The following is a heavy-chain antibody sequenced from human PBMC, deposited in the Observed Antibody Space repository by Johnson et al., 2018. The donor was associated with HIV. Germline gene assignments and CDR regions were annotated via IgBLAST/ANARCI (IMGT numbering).Heavy chain of an antibody. J-gene: IGHJ3*02. V-gene: IGHV3-23*04. CDR3: TRDLGGSDAFDI. D-gene: IGHD3-16*01. CDR2: ISGSGGST. CDR1: RFTFSDYY. Sequence: VQLVESGGGLVKPGGSLRLSCAASRFTFSDYYMSWIRQAPGKGLEWVSAISGSGGSTYYADSVKGRFTISRDNSKNTLYLQMNSLRAEDTAVYYCTRDLGGSDAFDIWGQGTMVTVSS.